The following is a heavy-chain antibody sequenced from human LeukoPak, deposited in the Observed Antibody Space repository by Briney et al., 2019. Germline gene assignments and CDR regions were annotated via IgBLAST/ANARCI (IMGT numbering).Heavy chain of an antibody. Sequence: GGSLRLSCAASGFTFSTYAVNWVRQAPGKGLEWVSTISGSGDSTYYADSVKGRFTISRDSARNSLYLQMNSLRADDTAVYYCASLDTAAIRTGGYWGQGTLVTVSS. CDR1: GFTFSTYA. V-gene: IGHV3-23*01. CDR2: ISGSGDST. J-gene: IGHJ4*02. D-gene: IGHD5-18*01. CDR3: ASLDTAAIRTGGY.